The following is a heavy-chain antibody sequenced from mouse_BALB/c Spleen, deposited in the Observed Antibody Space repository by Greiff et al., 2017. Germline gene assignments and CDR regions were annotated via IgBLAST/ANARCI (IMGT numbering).Heavy chain of an antibody. J-gene: IGHJ3*01. Sequence: VQLQQSGPELVKPGASVKISCKASGYSFTGYYMHWVKQSHVKSLEWIGRINPYNGATSYNQNFKDKASLTVDKSSSTAYMELHSLTSEDSAVYNCARSGKLGPFAYWGQGTLVTVSA. D-gene: IGHD4-1*01. CDR2: INPYNGAT. CDR3: ARSGKLGPFAY. CDR1: GYSFTGYY. V-gene: IGHV1-31*01.